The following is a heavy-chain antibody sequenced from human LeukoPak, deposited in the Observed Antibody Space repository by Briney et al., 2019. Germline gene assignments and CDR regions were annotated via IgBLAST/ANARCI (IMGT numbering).Heavy chain of an antibody. V-gene: IGHV5-51*01. D-gene: IGHD3-10*01. CDR2: IYPGDSDT. J-gene: IGHJ6*03. CDR1: GYSFTSYW. Sequence: GESLKISFKGSGYSFTSYWIGWVRPMPGKGLEWMGIIYPGDSDTRYSPSFQGQVTISADKSISTAYLQWSRLKASDTALYYCARHRYKYGSGSYSNYNYMDVWGKGTTVTISS. CDR3: ARHRYKYGSGSYSNYNYMDV.